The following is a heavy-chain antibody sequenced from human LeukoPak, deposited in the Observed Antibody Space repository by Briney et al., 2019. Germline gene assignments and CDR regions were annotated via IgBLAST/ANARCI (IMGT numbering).Heavy chain of an antibody. J-gene: IGHJ4*02. CDR3: ARGYCSSTSCYFYFDY. V-gene: IGHV4-4*07. Sequence: SETLSLTCTVSGGSISSYYWSWIRQPAGKGLEWIGRIYTSGSTNYNPSLKSRVTMSVDTSKNQFSLKLSSVTAADTAEYYCARGYCSSTSCYFYFDYWGQGTLVTVSS. D-gene: IGHD2-2*01. CDR2: IYTSGST. CDR1: GGSISSYY.